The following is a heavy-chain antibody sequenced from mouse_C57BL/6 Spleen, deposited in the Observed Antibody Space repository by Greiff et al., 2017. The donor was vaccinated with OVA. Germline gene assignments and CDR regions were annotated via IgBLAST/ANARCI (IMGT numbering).Heavy chain of an antibody. V-gene: IGHV3-6*01. CDR3: ARGTTVVGEGY. CDR1: GYSITSGYY. D-gene: IGHD1-1*01. J-gene: IGHJ2*01. Sequence: EVQLQQSGPGLVKPSQSLSLTCSVTGYSITSGYYWNWIRQFPGNKLEWMGYISYDGSNNYNPSLKNRISITRDTSKNQFFLKLNSVTTEDTATYYCARGTTVVGEGYWGQGTTLTVSS. CDR2: ISYDGSN.